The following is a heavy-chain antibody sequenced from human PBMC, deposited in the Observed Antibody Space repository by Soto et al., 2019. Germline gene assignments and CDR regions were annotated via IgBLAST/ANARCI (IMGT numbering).Heavy chain of an antibody. CDR3: AGGSIYSSGWYSLGY. V-gene: IGHV4-31*03. CDR1: GGSISSGGYY. J-gene: IGHJ4*02. Sequence: QVQLQESGPGLVKPSQTLPLTCTVSGGSISSGGYYWSWIRQHPGKGLEWIGYIYYSGSTYYNPSLESRVTISVDTSKNQFSRKLSSVTAADTAVYYCAGGSIYSSGWYSLGYWGQGTLVTVSS. D-gene: IGHD6-19*01. CDR2: IYYSGST.